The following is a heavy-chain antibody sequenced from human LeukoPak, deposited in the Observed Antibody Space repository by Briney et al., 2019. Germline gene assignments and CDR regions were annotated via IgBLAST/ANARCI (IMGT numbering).Heavy chain of an antibody. Sequence: ASVKVSCKASGYTFTDYYINWVRQAPGQGLEWMGWINPNSGGTNYAQKFQGRVTMTRDTSISTAYMELSRLRSDDTAVYYCARDLGEMATILYYFDYWGQGTLVTVSS. CDR1: GYTFTDYY. J-gene: IGHJ4*02. V-gene: IGHV1-2*02. CDR2: INPNSGGT. D-gene: IGHD5-24*01. CDR3: ARDLGEMATILYYFDY.